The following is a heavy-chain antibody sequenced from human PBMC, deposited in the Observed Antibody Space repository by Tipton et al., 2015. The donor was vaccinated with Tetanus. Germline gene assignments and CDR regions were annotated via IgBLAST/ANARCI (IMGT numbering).Heavy chain of an antibody. CDR1: GYSISSGYY. D-gene: IGHD3-22*01. V-gene: IGHV4-38-2*01. CDR2: IFHSGSP. J-gene: IGHJ4*02. CDR3: ARWGTYYYDSSGNYYFDY. Sequence: TLSLTCAVSGYSISSGYYWGWIRQPPGKGLEWIGSIFHSGSPYYNPSLKSRVTISVDTSKNQVSLKLSSVTAADTAVYYCARWGTYYYDSSGNYYFDYWGQGTLATVSS.